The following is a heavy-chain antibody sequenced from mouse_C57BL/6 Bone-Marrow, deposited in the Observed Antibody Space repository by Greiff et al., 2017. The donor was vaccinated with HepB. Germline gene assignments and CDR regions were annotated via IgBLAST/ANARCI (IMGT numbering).Heavy chain of an antibody. CDR1: GFTFSSYA. J-gene: IGHJ3*01. Sequence: EVQVVESGGGLVKPGGSLKLSCAASGFTFSSYAMSWVRQTPEKRLEWVATISDGGSYTYYPDNVKGRFTISRDNAKNNLYLQMSHLKSEDTAMYYCARENSAGFAYWGQGTLVTVSA. V-gene: IGHV5-4*01. CDR2: ISDGGSYT. D-gene: IGHD5-2*01. CDR3: ARENSAGFAY.